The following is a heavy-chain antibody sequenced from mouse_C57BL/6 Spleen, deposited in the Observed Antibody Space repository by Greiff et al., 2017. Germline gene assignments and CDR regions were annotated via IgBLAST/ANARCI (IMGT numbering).Heavy chain of an antibody. CDR3: ARRDGYYWYFDV. V-gene: IGHV1-52*01. D-gene: IGHD2-3*01. J-gene: IGHJ1*03. Sequence: QVQLKQPGAELVRPGSSVKLSCTASGYTFTSYWMHWVKQRPIQGLEWIGNIDPSASETHYTQKFKDKATLTVDKSSSTAYMQRSSLTSEDSAVYYCARRDGYYWYFDVWGTGTTVTVSS. CDR1: GYTFTSYW. CDR2: IDPSASET.